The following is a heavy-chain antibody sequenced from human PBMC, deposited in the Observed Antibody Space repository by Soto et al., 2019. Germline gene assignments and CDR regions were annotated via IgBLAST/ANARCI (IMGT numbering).Heavy chain of an antibody. CDR3: ARTVGSGSPDFDY. J-gene: IGHJ4*02. D-gene: IGHD3-10*01. CDR2: VYYSGDT. CDR1: GGSFTSSTNY. Sequence: SETLSLTCTVSGGSFTSSTNYWGWIRQPPGKGLEWIGSVYYSGDTYYNPSLESRVTMSIDTSKDQFSLKLRSVTAADTAVYYCARTVGSGSPDFDYWGQGTLVTVSS. V-gene: IGHV4-39*07.